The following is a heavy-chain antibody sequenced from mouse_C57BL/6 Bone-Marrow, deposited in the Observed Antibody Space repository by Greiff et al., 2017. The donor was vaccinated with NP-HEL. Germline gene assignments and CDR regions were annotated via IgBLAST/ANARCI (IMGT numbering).Heavy chain of an antibody. D-gene: IGHD1-1*01. CDR2: INPRDGST. V-gene: IGHV1-85*01. J-gene: IGHJ1*03. Sequence: QVQLQQSGPELVKPGASVKLSCKASGYTFTSYDINWVKQRPGQGLEWIGWINPRDGSTKYNEKFKGKATLTVDTSSSTAYMELHSLTSEDSAVYFCARRYYGSTWYFDVWGTGTTVTVSS. CDR3: ARRYYGSTWYFDV. CDR1: GYTFTSYD.